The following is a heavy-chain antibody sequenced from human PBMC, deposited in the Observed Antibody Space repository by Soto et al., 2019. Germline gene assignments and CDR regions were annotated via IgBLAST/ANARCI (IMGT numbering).Heavy chain of an antibody. D-gene: IGHD6-19*01. J-gene: IGHJ4*02. V-gene: IGHV3-23*01. CDR3: AKGGGSGWAWYFDN. CDR1: GFTFKESA. Sequence: EVRLLEAGGGLKQPGGSLRLSCAASGFTFKESAMNWVRQAPGKGLEWVASISDTGASAWYAESVRGRLSISRDNSKNSLYLQVNSLRGEDTAVYYCAKGGGSGWAWYFDNWGQGTLVTVSS. CDR2: ISDTGASA.